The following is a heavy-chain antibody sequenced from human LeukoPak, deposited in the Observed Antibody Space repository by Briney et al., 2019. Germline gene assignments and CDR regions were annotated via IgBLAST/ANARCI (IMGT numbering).Heavy chain of an antibody. CDR2: ISGSGGSP. D-gene: IGHD2-21*01. J-gene: IGHJ4*02. Sequence: GGSLRLSCAASGFTFSSYVMNWVRQAPGKGLEWVSVISGSGGSPNYAVSVQGRFTISRDNSKNTVYLQMNSLRAEDTAVYYCARARSCSSGDCYPDYWGQGTLVTVSS. CDR1: GFTFSSYV. V-gene: IGHV3-23*01. CDR3: ARARSCSSGDCYPDY.